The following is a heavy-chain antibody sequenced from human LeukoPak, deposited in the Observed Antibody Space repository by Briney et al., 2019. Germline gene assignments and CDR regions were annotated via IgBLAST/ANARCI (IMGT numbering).Heavy chain of an antibody. D-gene: IGHD6-6*01. CDR1: GYTFTSYD. CDR2: MNPNSGNT. CDR3: ARYSSSSTPDFDP. Sequence: ADSVKVSCKASGYTFTSYDINWVRQTTGQGLEWMGWMNPNSGNTGYAQKFQGRVTMTRNTSISTAYMELSSLRSEDTALYYCARYSSSSTPDFDPWGQGTLVTVSS. J-gene: IGHJ5*02. V-gene: IGHV1-8*01.